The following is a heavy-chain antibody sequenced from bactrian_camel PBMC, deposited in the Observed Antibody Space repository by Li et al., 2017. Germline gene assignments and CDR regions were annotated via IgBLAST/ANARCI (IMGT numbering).Heavy chain of an antibody. D-gene: IGHD5*01. CDR3: AAAGQGWVPSNY. V-gene: IGHV3S55*01. Sequence: QVQLVESGGGSVQAGGSLRLTCLISGYTIGVSSWCEAWFRQVPGKEREAVAALDVDGDTAYADFVKGRFTISIDKAKHTLYLQMNSLKPEDTAMYYCAAAGQGWVPSNYWGQGTQVTVS. CDR2: LDVDGDT. CDR1: GYTIGVSSWC. J-gene: IGHJ4*01.